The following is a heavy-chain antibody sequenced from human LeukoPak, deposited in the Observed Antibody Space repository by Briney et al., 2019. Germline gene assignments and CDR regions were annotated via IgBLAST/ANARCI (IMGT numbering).Heavy chain of an antibody. CDR3: ARDPHCSGGSCYSKNYWYFDL. D-gene: IGHD2-15*01. CDR2: ISSGSSAI. V-gene: IGHV3-21*01. Sequence: GGSLRLSCEASGFTFTTYSMTWVRQAPGKGLEWVSIISSGSSAIFSADALKGRFTISRDDAKNLLYLDMNSLRAEDTAVYYCARDPHCSGGSCYSKNYWYFDLWGRGTLVTVSS. J-gene: IGHJ2*01. CDR1: GFTFTTYS.